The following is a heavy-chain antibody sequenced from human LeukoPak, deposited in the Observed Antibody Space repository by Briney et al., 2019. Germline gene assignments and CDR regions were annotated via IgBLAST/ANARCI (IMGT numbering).Heavy chain of an antibody. V-gene: IGHV3-23*01. J-gene: IGHJ5*02. CDR1: GFTFSSYA. CDR2: ISGSGGST. CDR3: AKDLSSSPVPRFDP. D-gene: IGHD2/OR15-2a*01. Sequence: GGSLRLSCAASGFTFSSYAMSWVRQAPGKGLEWVSAISGSGGSTHYADSVKGRFTISRDNSKNTLYLQMNSLRAEDTAVYYCAKDLSSSPVPRFDPWGQGTLVTVSS.